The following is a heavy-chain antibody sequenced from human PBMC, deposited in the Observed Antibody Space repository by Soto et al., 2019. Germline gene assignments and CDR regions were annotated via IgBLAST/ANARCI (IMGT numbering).Heavy chain of an antibody. CDR1: GGTFSSYA. V-gene: IGHV1-69*13. CDR2: IIPIFGTA. D-gene: IGHD2-15*01. CDR3: AREDIVVVVAAPFYYGMDV. Sequence: GASVKVSCKASGGTFSSYAISWVRQAPGQGLEWMGGIIPIFGTANYAQKFQGRVTITADESTSTAYMELSSLRSEDTAVYYCAREDIVVVVAAPFYYGMDVWGQGTTVTVS. J-gene: IGHJ6*02.